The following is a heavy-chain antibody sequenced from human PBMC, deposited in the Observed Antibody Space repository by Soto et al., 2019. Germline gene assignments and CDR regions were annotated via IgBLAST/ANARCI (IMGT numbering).Heavy chain of an antibody. CDR3: AKDTDRLFRYSSGWYLKGGAFDI. CDR2: ISGSGGST. CDR1: GFTFSSYA. J-gene: IGHJ3*02. D-gene: IGHD6-19*01. V-gene: IGHV3-23*01. Sequence: QPGGSLRLSCAASGFTFSSYAMSWVRQAPGKGLEWVSAISGSGGSTYYADSVKGRFTISRDNSKNTLYLQMNSLRAEDTAVYYCAKDTDRLFRYSSGWYLKGGAFDIWGQGTMVTVSS.